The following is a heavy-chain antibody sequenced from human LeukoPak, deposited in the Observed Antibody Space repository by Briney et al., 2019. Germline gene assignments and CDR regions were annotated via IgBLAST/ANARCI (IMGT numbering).Heavy chain of an antibody. D-gene: IGHD2-2*01. J-gene: IGHJ5*02. Sequence: ASVKVSCKASGGTFSSYAISWVRQAPGLGLEWMGWISPYRGNTNYALKLQGRITMTTDTSTSTVYMELRGLRSDDTAVYYCARDLVPAATRSGWFDPWGQGTLVTVSS. CDR1: GGTFSSYA. V-gene: IGHV1-18*01. CDR3: ARDLVPAATRSGWFDP. CDR2: ISPYRGNT.